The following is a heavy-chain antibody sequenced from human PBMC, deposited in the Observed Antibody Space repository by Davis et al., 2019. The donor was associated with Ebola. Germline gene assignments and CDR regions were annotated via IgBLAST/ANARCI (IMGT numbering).Heavy chain of an antibody. J-gene: IGHJ2*01. CDR1: GGSISSYY. Sequence: PSETLSLTCTVSGGSISSYYWSWIRQPPGKGLEWIGYIYYSGSTYYNPSLKSRVTISVDTSKNQFSLKLSSVTAADTAVYYCARDLAPSSPGWYFDLWGRGTLVTVSS. CDR3: ARDLAPSSPGWYFDL. V-gene: IGHV4-59*12. CDR2: IYYSGST. D-gene: IGHD2-15*01.